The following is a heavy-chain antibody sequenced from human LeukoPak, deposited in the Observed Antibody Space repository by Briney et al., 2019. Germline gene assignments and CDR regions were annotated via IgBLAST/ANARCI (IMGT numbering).Heavy chain of an antibody. J-gene: IGHJ4*02. V-gene: IGHV4-34*01. CDR3: TRMTSGHDY. CDR1: GVSLNDYY. D-gene: IGHD3-10*01. CDR2: INHSGYT. Sequence: SETLSLTCAVSGVSLNDYYWSWVRQTPGKGLEWIGEINHSGYTNDSPSLKSRVTLSIDTSRKQFSLNLRSVTVADTGIYYCTRMTSGHDYWGQGTLVTVSS.